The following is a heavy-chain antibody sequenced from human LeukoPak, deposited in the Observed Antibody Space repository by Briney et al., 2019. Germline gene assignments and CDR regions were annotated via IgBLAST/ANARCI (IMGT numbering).Heavy chain of an antibody. CDR1: GFTVSSNY. CDR3: ASGQWLDFDY. Sequence: GGSLRPSCAASGFTVSSNYMSWVRQAPGKGLEWVSVIYSGGSTYYADSVKGRFTISRDNSKNTLYLQMNSLRAEDTAVYYCASGQWLDFDYWGQGTLVTVSS. V-gene: IGHV3-53*01. D-gene: IGHD6-19*01. CDR2: IYSGGST. J-gene: IGHJ4*02.